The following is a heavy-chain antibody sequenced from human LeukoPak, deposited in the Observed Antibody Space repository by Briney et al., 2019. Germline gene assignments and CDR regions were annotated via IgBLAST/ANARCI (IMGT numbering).Heavy chain of an antibody. V-gene: IGHV3-30-3*01. J-gene: IGHJ4*02. D-gene: IGHD1-26*01. CDR3: ARAPFYSGLDF. Sequence: GGSLRLSCAASGFTFSSYAMHWVRQAPGKGLEWVAMISDDGTNKYYADSVKGRFTISRDNSQNTLYLQMNSLRAEDTAVYYCARAPFYSGLDFWGQGTLVTVSS. CDR2: ISDDGTNK. CDR1: GFTFSSYA.